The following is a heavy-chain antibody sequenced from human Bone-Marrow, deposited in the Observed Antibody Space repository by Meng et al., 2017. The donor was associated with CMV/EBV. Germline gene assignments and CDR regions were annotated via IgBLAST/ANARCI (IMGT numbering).Heavy chain of an antibody. CDR3: ASGIVVVDAFDI. CDR1: GFTFSSYW. D-gene: IGHD2-15*01. J-gene: IGHJ3*02. Sequence: GGSLRLSCAASGFTFSSYWMHWVRQAPGKGLVWVSRINSDGSSTSYADSVKGRFTISRDNAKNSLYLQMNSLRAEDTAVYYCASGIVVVDAFDIWGQGTMVTVSS. V-gene: IGHV3-74*01. CDR2: INSDGSST.